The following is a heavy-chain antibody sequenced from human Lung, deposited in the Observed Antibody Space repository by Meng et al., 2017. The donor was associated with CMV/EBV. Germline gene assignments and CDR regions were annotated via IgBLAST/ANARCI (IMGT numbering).Heavy chain of an antibody. D-gene: IGHD2-2*01. J-gene: IGHJ6*02. CDR1: GFSISDNG. V-gene: IGHV3-33*01. CDR2: TFYDGFNK. CDR3: AREGYCSSTTCSSYYYYGMDV. Sequence: GGTXRLXXAASGFSISDNGMPWVRQAPGKGLEWLAVTFYDGFNKYYAESVRGRFTISRDNSENTIHLQMNNLRVEDTAVYYCAREGYCSSTTCSSYYYYGMDVWGQGXTVTVSS.